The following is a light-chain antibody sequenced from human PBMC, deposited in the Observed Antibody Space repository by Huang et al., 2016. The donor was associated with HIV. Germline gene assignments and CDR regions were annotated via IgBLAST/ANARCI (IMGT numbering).Light chain of an antibody. V-gene: IGKV1-39*01. CDR3: QQSYRTPRT. CDR2: GAS. CDR1: QTIDKY. J-gene: IGKJ2*01. Sequence: VEDRVTITCRAGQTIDKYVNLYQQKAGRSPKLLIYGASNLQSGVPSRFSGRGSGTHFSLTINSLQPDDSAIYFCQQSYRTPRTFGQGTNLEI.